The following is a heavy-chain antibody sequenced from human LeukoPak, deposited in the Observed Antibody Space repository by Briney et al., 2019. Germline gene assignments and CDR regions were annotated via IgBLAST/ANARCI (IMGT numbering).Heavy chain of an antibody. CDR1: GVSISSYY. CDR3: ARAAGGVTMIRGIIGYYGMDV. CDR2: VYYSGTT. V-gene: IGHV4-59*01. Sequence: SETLSLTCTVSGVSISSYYWSWLRQPPGKGLDWIGYVYYSGTTNYNPSLKSRVTISVDTSKNQFSLKLNSVTAADTAVYYCARAAGGVTMIRGIIGYYGMDVWGQGTTVTVSS. D-gene: IGHD3-10*01. J-gene: IGHJ6*02.